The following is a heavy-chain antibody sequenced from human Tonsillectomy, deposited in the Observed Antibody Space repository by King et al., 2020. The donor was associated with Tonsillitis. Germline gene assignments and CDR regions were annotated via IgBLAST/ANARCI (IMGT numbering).Heavy chain of an antibody. D-gene: IGHD4-11*01. J-gene: IGHJ6*02. Sequence: VQLVESGGGLVQPGGSLRLSCAASGFTFSSYDMHWVRQATGKGLEWVSAIGTAGDTYYPGSVKGRFTISRENAKNSLYLQMNSLRAGDTAVYYCARAAGTVTTLRGYGIDVWGQGTTVTVSS. CDR2: IGTAGDT. V-gene: IGHV3-13*01. CDR3: ARAAGTVTTLRGYGIDV. CDR1: GFTFSSYD.